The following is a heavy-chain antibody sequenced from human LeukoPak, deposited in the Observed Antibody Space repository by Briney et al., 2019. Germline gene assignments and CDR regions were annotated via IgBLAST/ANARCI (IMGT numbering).Heavy chain of an antibody. Sequence: GGSLRLSCAASGFTFDDYGMSWVRQAPGKGLEWVSVIYSGGSTYYADSVKGRFTISRDNSKNTLYLQMNSLRAEDTAVYYCAELGITMIGGVWGKGTTVTISS. CDR3: AELGITMIGGV. CDR2: IYSGGST. J-gene: IGHJ6*04. CDR1: GFTFDDYG. V-gene: IGHV3-23*03. D-gene: IGHD3-10*02.